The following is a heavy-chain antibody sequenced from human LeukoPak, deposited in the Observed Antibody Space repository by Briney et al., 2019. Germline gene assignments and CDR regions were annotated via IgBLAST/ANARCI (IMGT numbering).Heavy chain of an antibody. CDR2: INQDGSTK. D-gene: IGHD2-21*02. Sequence: PGGSLRLSCAASGFTFSNYWMNWVRQAPGKGLEWVANINQDGSTKYYVGAVKGRFTVSRDNAKNSVFLQMNSLRAEDTAVYYCAGGRTWVTDSWGLGTLVTVSS. V-gene: IGHV3-7*04. CDR3: AGGRTWVTDS. CDR1: GFTFSNYW. J-gene: IGHJ5*01.